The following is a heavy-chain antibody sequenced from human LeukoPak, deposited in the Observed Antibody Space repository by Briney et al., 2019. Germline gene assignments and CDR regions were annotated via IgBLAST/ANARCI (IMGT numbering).Heavy chain of an antibody. CDR1: GGTFSSYA. Sequence: GSSVKVSCKASGGTFSSYAISWVRQARGQGLEWMGGIIPIFGTANYAQKFHDRVTITADESTSTAYMELSSLRSEDTAVYYCARVVESVLPNWLDPWGQGTLVTVSS. J-gene: IGHJ5*02. CDR2: IIPIFGTA. V-gene: IGHV1-69*01. D-gene: IGHD2-15*01. CDR3: ARVVESVLPNWLDP.